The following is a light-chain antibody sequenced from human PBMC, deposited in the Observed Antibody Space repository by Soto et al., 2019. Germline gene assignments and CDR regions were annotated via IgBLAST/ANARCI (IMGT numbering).Light chain of an antibody. CDR2: RNN. J-gene: IGLJ2*01. Sequence: QSVLTQPPSASGTPGQRVTISCSGSSSNIGSNYVYWYQNLPGTAPKLLIYRNNQRPSGVPDRFSGPKSGTSASLAISGLRAEDEADYYCSAWDDSLSGVVFGGGTKLTVL. CDR3: SAWDDSLSGVV. V-gene: IGLV1-47*01. CDR1: SSNIGSNY.